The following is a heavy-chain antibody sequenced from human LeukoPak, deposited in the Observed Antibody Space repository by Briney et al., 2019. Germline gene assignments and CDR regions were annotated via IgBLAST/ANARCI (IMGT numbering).Heavy chain of an antibody. CDR2: IRYDGSKK. CDR3: AKGHGSGSYYFDY. V-gene: IGHV3-30*02. D-gene: IGHD3-10*01. CDR1: GFTFSSYG. Sequence: PGGSLRLSCAASGFTFSSYGMHWVRQAPAKGLEWVAFIRYDGSKKYYADSVKGRFTISRDNSKNTLYLQMNSLRAEDTAVYYCAKGHGSGSYYFDYWGQGTLVTVSS. J-gene: IGHJ4*02.